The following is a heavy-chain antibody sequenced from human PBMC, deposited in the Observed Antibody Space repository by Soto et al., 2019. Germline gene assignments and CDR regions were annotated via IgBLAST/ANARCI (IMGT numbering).Heavy chain of an antibody. V-gene: IGHV3-13*01. J-gene: IGHJ6*02. CDR3: ARGGDRFDGMDV. CDR1: GFGFNGYD. D-gene: IGHD3-16*01. Sequence: EVQLVESGGGLVQPGGSLRLPCAASGFGFNGYDMHWVRQAPGKNLGWVAAISTAGDTYYLGSVKGRFTISREDAKNSLSLQMNSLRVGDTAVYYCARGGDRFDGMDVWGQGTTVTVSS. CDR2: ISTAGDT.